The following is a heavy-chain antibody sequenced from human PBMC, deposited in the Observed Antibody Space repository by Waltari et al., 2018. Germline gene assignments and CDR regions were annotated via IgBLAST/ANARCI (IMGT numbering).Heavy chain of an antibody. CDR2: VYYSGAA. Sequence: QLQLQESGPGLVKPSETLSLTCTVSGGSIRTSRYYWGWIRQPPGKGLEWIGSVYYSGAAYYSPSLKRRVTILVDTSKNQFSLTLSSVPVADTAVYYCGRYSTYPDVCWDPWGQGTLVTVSP. CDR3: GRYSTYPDVCWDP. V-gene: IGHV4-39*07. CDR1: GGSIRTSRYY. D-gene: IGHD3-16*02. J-gene: IGHJ5*02.